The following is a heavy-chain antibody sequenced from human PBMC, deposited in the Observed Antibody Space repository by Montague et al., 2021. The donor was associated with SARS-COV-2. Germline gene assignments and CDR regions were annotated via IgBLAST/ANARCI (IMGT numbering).Heavy chain of an antibody. Sequence: TLSLTCTVSVRSIGRGGCHRSGNRQPPGKGLDWLGYSYYSGSTYYNPSLKSRVTISVDTSKNLFSLKLSSVTAADTAVYYCAREAVATGFLFDYWGQGTLVTVSS. CDR1: VRSIGRGGCH. J-gene: IGHJ4*02. V-gene: IGHV4-31*03. CDR2: SYYSGST. D-gene: IGHD5-12*01. CDR3: AREAVATGFLFDY.